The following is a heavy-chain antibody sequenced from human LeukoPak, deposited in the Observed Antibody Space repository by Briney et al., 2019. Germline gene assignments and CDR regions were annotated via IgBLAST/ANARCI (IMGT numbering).Heavy chain of an antibody. CDR3: ARVLGDYDFWSGQFSGYYMDV. D-gene: IGHD3-3*01. J-gene: IGHJ6*03. CDR1: GGSISSSTYY. CDR2: IYYNGNT. Sequence: PSETQSLTCTVSGGSISSSTYYWGWIRQPPGKGLEWIGSIYYNGNTYYNPSLESRVTISVDTSKNQFSLRLTSVSADTAVYYCARVLGDYDFWSGQFSGYYMDVWGKGTTVTVSS. V-gene: IGHV4-39*07.